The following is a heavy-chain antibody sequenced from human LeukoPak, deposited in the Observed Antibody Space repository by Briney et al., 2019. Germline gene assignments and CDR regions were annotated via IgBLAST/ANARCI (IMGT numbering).Heavy chain of an antibody. CDR2: IWYDGSNK. Sequence: PGGSLRLSCAASGFTFSNYGMHWVRQAAGKGLEWVAVIWYDGSNKYYADSVKGRFTISRDYSKNTLYLQMNSLRAEDTALYYCARDPPHYSSSWYYFDYWGQGTLVTASS. D-gene: IGHD6-13*01. J-gene: IGHJ4*02. CDR1: GFTFSNYG. CDR3: ARDPPHYSSSWYYFDY. V-gene: IGHV3-33*01.